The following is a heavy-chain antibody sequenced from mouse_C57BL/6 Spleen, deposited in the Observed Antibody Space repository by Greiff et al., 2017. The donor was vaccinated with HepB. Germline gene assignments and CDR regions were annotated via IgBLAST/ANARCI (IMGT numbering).Heavy chain of an antibody. CDR3: ARRGYYGNYYAMDY. V-gene: IGHV5-17*01. J-gene: IGHJ4*01. D-gene: IGHD2-1*01. CDR2: ISSGSSTI. CDR1: GFTFSDYG. Sequence: EVKVEESGGGLVKPGGSLKLSCAASGFTFSDYGMHWVRQAPEKGLEWVAYISSGSSTIYYADTVKGRFTISRDNAKNTLFLQMTSLRSEDTAMYYCARRGYYGNYYAMDYWGQGTSVTVSS.